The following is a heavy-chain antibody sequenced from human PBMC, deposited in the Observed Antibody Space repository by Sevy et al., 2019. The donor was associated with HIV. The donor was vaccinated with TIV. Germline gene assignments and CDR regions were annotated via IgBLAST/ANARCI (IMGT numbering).Heavy chain of an antibody. J-gene: IGHJ6*02. V-gene: IGHV4-39*01. Sequence: SETLSLTCTVSGGSISSSSYYWGWIRQPPGKGLEWIGSIYYSGSTYYNPSLKSRVTISVYTSKNQFSLKLSSVTAADTAVYYCARHSAHITIFGVPTYGMDVWGQGTTVTVSS. CDR1: GGSISSSSYY. CDR3: ARHSAHITIFGVPTYGMDV. D-gene: IGHD3-3*01. CDR2: IYYSGST.